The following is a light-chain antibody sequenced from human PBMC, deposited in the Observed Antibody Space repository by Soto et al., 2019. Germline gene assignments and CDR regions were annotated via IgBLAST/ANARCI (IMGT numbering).Light chain of an antibody. J-gene: IGKJ1*01. CDR3: QQYNNWPPWP. Sequence: KVMTQSPATLSVTKGERATLSCRASQSISSNLAWYQQKPGQAPRLLIYGASTRASGIPARFSGSGSGTEFTLTISSLQSEDFAVYYCQQYNNWPPWPFGQGSKVDI. V-gene: IGKV3-15*01. CDR1: QSISSN. CDR2: GAS.